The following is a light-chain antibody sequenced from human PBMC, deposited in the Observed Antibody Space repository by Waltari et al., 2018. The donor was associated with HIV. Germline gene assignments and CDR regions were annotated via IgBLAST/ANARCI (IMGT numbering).Light chain of an antibody. Sequence: QSALTQPASVSGSPGQSITISCTGTSGDVGGYNYASWFQHHPGRAHQLIIDEVSDRPSGVSNRFSGSKAGNTASLTISGLQAEDEADYYCSSYTSSGTILFGGGTKLTVL. V-gene: IGLV2-14*01. CDR1: SGDVGGYNY. CDR2: EVS. J-gene: IGLJ2*01. CDR3: SSYTSSGTIL.